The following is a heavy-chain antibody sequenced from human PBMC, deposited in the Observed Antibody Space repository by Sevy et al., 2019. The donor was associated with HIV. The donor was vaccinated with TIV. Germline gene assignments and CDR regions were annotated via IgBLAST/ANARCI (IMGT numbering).Heavy chain of an antibody. CDR1: GFTFSNAW. D-gene: IGHD4-17*01. J-gene: IGHJ6*02. CDR2: IKSKTDGGTT. V-gene: IGHV3-15*01. Sequence: GGSLRLSCAASGFTFSNAWMSWVRQAPGKGLEWVGRIKSKTDGGTTDYAAPVKGRFTISRDDSKNTLYLQMNSLKTGDTAVYYCTTGTVTPYYYYGMDVWGQGTTVTVSS. CDR3: TTGTVTPYYYYGMDV.